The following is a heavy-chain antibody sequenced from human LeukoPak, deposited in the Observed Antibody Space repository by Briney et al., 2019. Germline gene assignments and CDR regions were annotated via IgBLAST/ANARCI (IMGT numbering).Heavy chain of an antibody. CDR2: ISSSGSYR. V-gene: IGHV3-21*01. Sequence: AESLRLSCAASGFSFSSYSMNWVRQPPGKGLEWVSSISSSGSYRYYADPMKGRFTISSDTAKKSLYLQMNSLSAEDTAVSYCARDSSGWYSPDPDAFDTWGQGTMVTVSS. CDR3: ARDSSGWYSPDPDAFDT. CDR1: GFSFSSYS. J-gene: IGHJ3*02. D-gene: IGHD6-19*01.